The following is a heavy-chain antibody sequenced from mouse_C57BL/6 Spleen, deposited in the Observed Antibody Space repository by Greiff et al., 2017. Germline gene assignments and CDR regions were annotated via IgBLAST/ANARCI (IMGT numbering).Heavy chain of an antibody. J-gene: IGHJ2*01. CDR3: ARRGDRIFDY. CDR2: ILTGGGT. V-gene: IGHV2-9-1*01. Sequence: VMLVESGPGLVAPSQSLSITCTVSGFSFTSYAISWVRQPPGKGLEWLGVILTGGGTNYNSALNSRLSISKDNSKSHVFLKMNSLQTDDTARYYCARRGDRIFDYWGQGTTLTVSS. CDR1: GFSFTSYA. D-gene: IGHD3-3*01.